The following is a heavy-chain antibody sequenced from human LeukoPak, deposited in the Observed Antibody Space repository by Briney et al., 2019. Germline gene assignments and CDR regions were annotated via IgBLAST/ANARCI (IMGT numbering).Heavy chain of an antibody. D-gene: IGHD3-10*02. J-gene: IGHJ4*02. CDR1: GYTFTSYY. V-gene: IGHV1-46*01. CDR3: ARDLGVRGDGRELTQLSFDY. CDR2: INPSGGST. Sequence: ASVKVSCKASGYTFTSYYMHWVRQAPGQGLEWMGIINPSGGSTNYAQKFQGRVTMTRDTSTSTVYMELSSLRSEDTAVYYCARDLGVRGDGRELTQLSFDYWGQGTLVTVSS.